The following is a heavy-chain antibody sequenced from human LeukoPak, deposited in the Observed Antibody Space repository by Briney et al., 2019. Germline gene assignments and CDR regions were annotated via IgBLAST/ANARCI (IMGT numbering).Heavy chain of an antibody. CDR2: IYYSGRT. Sequence: PSETLSLTCAVYGGSFSGYYWGWIRQPPGKGLVWIGSIYYSGRTYYNPSLKSRVTISVDTSKNQFSLKLSSVTAADTAVYYCARVSCGGGSCYDSRGWFDPWGQGTLVTVSS. V-gene: IGHV4-34*01. CDR1: GGSFSGYY. CDR3: ARVSCGGGSCYDSRGWFDP. D-gene: IGHD2-15*01. J-gene: IGHJ5*02.